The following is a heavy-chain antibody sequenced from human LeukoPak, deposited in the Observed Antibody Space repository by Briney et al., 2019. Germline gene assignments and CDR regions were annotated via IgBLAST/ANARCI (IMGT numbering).Heavy chain of an antibody. V-gene: IGHV3-74*01. CDR2: INSDGSST. Sequence: GGSLRLSCAASGFIFSSYWMHWVRQAPGKGLVWVSRINSDGSSTSYADPVKGRFTISRDNAKNTLYLQMNSLRAEDTAVYYCARESKSSSSLGYWGQGTLVTVSS. CDR1: GFIFSSYW. D-gene: IGHD6-6*01. CDR3: ARESKSSSSLGY. J-gene: IGHJ4*02.